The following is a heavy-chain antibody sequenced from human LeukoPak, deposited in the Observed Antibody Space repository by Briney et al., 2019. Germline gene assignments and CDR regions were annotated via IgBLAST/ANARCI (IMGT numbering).Heavy chain of an antibody. CDR3: AKLVCGSGGSCYSGIDC. D-gene: IGHD2-15*01. CDR1: GFTFSSYS. Sequence: GGSLRLSCAASGFTFSSYSMNWVRQAPGKGLEWVSSISSSSSYIYYADSVKGRFTISRDNSKNTLFLQMNSLRADDTAVYYCAKLVCGSGGSCYSGIDCWGQGTLVTVSS. V-gene: IGHV3-21*04. J-gene: IGHJ4*02. CDR2: ISSSSSYI.